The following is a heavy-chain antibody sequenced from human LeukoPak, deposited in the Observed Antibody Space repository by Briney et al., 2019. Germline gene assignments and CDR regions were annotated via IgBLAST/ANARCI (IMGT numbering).Heavy chain of an antibody. D-gene: IGHD2-21*01. CDR3: ASRCGPGICGDY. CDR2: INHSGST. V-gene: IGHV4-34*01. Sequence: PSETLSLTCAVYGGSFSGYYWSWIRQPPGKGLEWIGEINHSGSTNYNPSLKSRVTISVDTSKNQFSLKLSSVTAADTAVYYCASRCGPGICGDYWGQGTLVTASS. J-gene: IGHJ4*02. CDR1: GGSFSGYY.